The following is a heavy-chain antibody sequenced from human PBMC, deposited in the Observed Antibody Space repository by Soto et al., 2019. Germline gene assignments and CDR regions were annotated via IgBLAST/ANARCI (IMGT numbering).Heavy chain of an antibody. CDR3: ARGGGGYYDFWSEYYFDY. CDR1: GFTFSSYA. Sequence: PGGSLRLSCAASGFTFSSYAMHWVRQAPGKGLEWVAVISYDGSNKYYADSVKGRFTISGDNSKNTLYLQMNSLRAEDTAVYYCARGGGGYYDFWSEYYFDYWGQGTLVTVSS. J-gene: IGHJ4*02. D-gene: IGHD3-3*01. CDR2: ISYDGSNK. V-gene: IGHV3-30-3*01.